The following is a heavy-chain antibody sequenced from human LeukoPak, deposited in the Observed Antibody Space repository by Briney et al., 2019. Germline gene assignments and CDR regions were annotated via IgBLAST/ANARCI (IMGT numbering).Heavy chain of an antibody. Sequence: GGSLRLSCAAAGFTFSSYEMNWVRQAPGKGLEWVSYISSSGSTIYYADSVKGRFTISRDNAKNSLYLQMNSLRAEDTAVYYCARDSGYYYDCFDYWGQGTLVTVSS. V-gene: IGHV3-48*03. D-gene: IGHD3-22*01. CDR3: ARDSGYYYDCFDY. J-gene: IGHJ4*02. CDR1: GFTFSSYE. CDR2: ISSSGSTI.